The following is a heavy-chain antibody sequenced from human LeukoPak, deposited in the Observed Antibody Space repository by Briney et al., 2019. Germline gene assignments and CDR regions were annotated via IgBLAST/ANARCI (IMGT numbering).Heavy chain of an antibody. CDR1: GGSITTYY. V-gene: IGHV4-4*07. CDR3: ARAYYDYVWGSYRFVWFDP. Sequence: SETLSLTCTVSGGSITTYYWSWIRQPAGKGLEWIGRIYHSGITNYNPSLKSRITMSADTSRNQFSLKLSSVTAADTAVYYCARAYYDYVWGSYRFVWFDPWGQGTLVTVSS. CDR2: IYHSGIT. J-gene: IGHJ5*02. D-gene: IGHD3-16*02.